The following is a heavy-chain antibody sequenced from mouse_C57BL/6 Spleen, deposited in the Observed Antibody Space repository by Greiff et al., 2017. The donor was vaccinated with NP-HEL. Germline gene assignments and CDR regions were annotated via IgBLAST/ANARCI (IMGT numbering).Heavy chain of an antibody. CDR1: GYTFTSYW. D-gene: IGHD1-1*02. J-gene: IGHJ3*01. CDR3: AREVVSAWFAY. V-gene: IGHV1-59*01. Sequence: QVQLQQPGAELVRPGTSVKLSCKASGYTFTSYWMHWVKQRPGQGLEWIGVIDPSDSYTNYNQKFKGKATLTVDTSSSTAYMQLSSLTSEDSAVYYCAREVVSAWFAYWGQGTLVTVSA. CDR2: IDPSDSYT.